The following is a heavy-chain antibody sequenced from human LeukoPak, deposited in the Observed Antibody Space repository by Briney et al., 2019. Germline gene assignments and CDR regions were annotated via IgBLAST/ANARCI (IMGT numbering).Heavy chain of an antibody. CDR2: VNSDGSIT. V-gene: IGHV3-74*01. CDR3: ARVRATFSPHFDN. D-gene: IGHD5-12*01. CDR1: GFTFSSFW. J-gene: IGHJ4*02. Sequence: GGSLSPSRAASGFTFSSFWLHWVRRAPGKGLMWVSRVNSDGSITNYADSVKGRFTISRDNAKNTLYLQMNSLRAEDTAVYYCARVRATFSPHFDNWGQGTLVTVSS.